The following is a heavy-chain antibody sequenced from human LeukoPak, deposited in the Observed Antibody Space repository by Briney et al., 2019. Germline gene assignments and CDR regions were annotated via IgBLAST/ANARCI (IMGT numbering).Heavy chain of an antibody. J-gene: IGHJ4*02. CDR1: GGSIISYY. V-gene: IGHV4-59*01. D-gene: IGHD5-18*01. CDR2: IYYSGST. Sequence: SETLSLTCTVSGGSIISYYWSWIRQPPGKGLEWIGYIYYSGSTNYNPSLKSRVTISVDTSKNQFSLKLSSVTAADTAVYYCARDGYIDATDYWGQGTLVTVSS. CDR3: ARDGYIDATDY.